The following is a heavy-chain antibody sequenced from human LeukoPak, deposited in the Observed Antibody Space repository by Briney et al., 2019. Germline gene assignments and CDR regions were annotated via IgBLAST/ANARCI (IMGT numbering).Heavy chain of an antibody. J-gene: IGHJ4*02. CDR2: IYSGGST. V-gene: IGHV3-66*01. Sequence: GGSLRLSCAASGFTVSSNYMSWVRQAPGKGLEWVSVIYSGGSTYYADSVKGRFTISRDNSKNTLYLQMNSLRAEDTAVYYCASPAYCGGDCYPGESDYWGQGTLVTVSS. CDR3: ASPAYCGGDCYPGESDY. D-gene: IGHD2-21*02. CDR1: GFTVSSNY.